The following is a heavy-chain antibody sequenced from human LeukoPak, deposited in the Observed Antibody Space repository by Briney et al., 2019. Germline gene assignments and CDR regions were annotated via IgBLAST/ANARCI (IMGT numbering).Heavy chain of an antibody. CDR1: GFTFSSYG. CDR2: IWNDGSKK. Sequence: GGSLRLSCAASGFTFSSYGMHWVRQISGKGLEWVAVIWNDGSKKYYADSVKGRLTISRDDSKNTLSLQMNSLRAEDTAVYYCATLNGHAFDIWGQGTMVTVSS. V-gene: IGHV3-33*01. J-gene: IGHJ3*02. CDR3: ATLNGHAFDI. D-gene: IGHD1-1*01.